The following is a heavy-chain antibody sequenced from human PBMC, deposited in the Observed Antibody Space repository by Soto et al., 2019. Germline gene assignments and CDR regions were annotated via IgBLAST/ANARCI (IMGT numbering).Heavy chain of an antibody. J-gene: IGHJ6*02. Sequence: QVQLVQSGAEVKKPGSSVKVSCKASGGTFSTYAISWLRQAPGQGLEWMGGIIPLFGAVHYAQKFQGRVTITGDKSTSTAYVELSSLRSEDTAVYYCATTSSPSIAVAGSGYFYGMDVWGQGTTVTVSS. CDR3: ATTSSPSIAVAGSGYFYGMDV. CDR1: GGTFSTYA. CDR2: IIPLFGAV. D-gene: IGHD6-19*01. V-gene: IGHV1-69*06.